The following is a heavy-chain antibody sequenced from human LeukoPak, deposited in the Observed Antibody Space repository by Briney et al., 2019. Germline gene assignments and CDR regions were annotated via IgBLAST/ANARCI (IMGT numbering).Heavy chain of an antibody. CDR2: INPNSGDT. D-gene: IGHD5-18*01. Sequence: ASVKVSCKPSGYTFTGYYMHWVRQAPGLGLEWTGWINPNSGDTNYAQKFQGRVTMTRDTSISTAYMELSRLRSDDTAVYYCAREQDIGMVSALDYWGQGTLVTVSS. J-gene: IGHJ4*02. CDR1: GYTFTGYY. V-gene: IGHV1-2*02. CDR3: AREQDIGMVSALDY.